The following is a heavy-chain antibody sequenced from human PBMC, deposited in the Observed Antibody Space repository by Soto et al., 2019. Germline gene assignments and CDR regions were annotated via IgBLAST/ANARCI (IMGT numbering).Heavy chain of an antibody. CDR1: GGTFSSYA. D-gene: IGHD3-22*01. CDR3: ARVSPPRDSSGYSRDY. CDR2: IIPIFGTA. Sequence: SVKVSCKASGGTFSSYAISWVRQAPGQGLEWMGGIIPIFGTANYAQKFQGRVTITADESTSTAYMELSSLRSEDTAVYYCARVSPPRDSSGYSRDYWGQGTLVTVSS. J-gene: IGHJ4*02. V-gene: IGHV1-69*13.